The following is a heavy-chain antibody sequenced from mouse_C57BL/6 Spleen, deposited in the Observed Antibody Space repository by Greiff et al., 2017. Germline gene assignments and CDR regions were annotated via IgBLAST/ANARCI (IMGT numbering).Heavy chain of an antibody. Sequence: VQLVESGAELVRPGTSVKVSCKASGYAFTNYLIEWVKQRPGQGLEWIGVINPGSGGTNYNEKFKGKATLTADKSSSTAYMQLSSLTSEDSAVYFCARNYDYDEAMDYWGQGTSVTVSS. CDR1: GYAFTNYL. D-gene: IGHD2-4*01. J-gene: IGHJ4*01. CDR3: ARNYDYDEAMDY. V-gene: IGHV1-54*01. CDR2: INPGSGGT.